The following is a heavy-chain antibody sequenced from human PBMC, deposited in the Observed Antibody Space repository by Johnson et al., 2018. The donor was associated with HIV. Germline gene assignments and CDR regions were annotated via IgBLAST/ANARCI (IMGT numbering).Heavy chain of an antibody. J-gene: IGHJ3*02. V-gene: IGHV3-30-3*01. D-gene: IGHD2-2*01. CDR3: AREGGDCSSTSCYQDAFDI. CDR1: GFTFNDYA. CDR2: ISFDGGAI. Sequence: QVQLVESGGGLVKPGGSLRLSCAASGFTFNDYAMHWVRQAPGKGLEWVAVISFDGGAIYYADSVEGRFTISRDNSKNTLYLQMNSLRAEDTAVYYCAREGGDCSSTSCYQDAFDIWGQGTMVTVSS.